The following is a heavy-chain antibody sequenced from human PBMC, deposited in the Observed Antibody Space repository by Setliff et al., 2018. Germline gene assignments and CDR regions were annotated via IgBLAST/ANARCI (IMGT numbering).Heavy chain of an antibody. J-gene: IGHJ6*02. V-gene: IGHV1-69*06. D-gene: IGHD2-15*01. CDR3: ARDENCSGGTCHIYYHHGMDV. Sequence: GASVKVSCKASGYTFTSYGISWVRQAPGQGLEWMGRIIPIFGTANYAQKFQGRVTITADKSTSTAYMELTSLRSEDTAVYYCARDENCSGGTCHIYYHHGMDVWGQGTTVTVSS. CDR1: GYTFTSYG. CDR2: IIPIFGTA.